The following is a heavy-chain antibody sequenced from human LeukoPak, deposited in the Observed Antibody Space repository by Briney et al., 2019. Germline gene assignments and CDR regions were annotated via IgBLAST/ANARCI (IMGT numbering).Heavy chain of an antibody. CDR3: AKDYYGSGSSSCGMDV. V-gene: IGHV3-48*01. CDR2: INSRSSTI. CDR1: GFTFSTHD. Sequence: GGSLRLSCAASGFTFSTHDVNWVRQAPGKGLEWVSFINSRSSTIYYADSVKGRFTISRDNSKNTLYLQMNSLETEDTAVYYCAKDYYGSGSSSCGMDVWGQGTTVTVSS. J-gene: IGHJ6*02. D-gene: IGHD3-10*01.